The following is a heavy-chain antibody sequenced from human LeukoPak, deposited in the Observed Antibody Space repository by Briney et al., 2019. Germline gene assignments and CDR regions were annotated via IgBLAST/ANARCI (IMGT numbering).Heavy chain of an antibody. V-gene: IGHV3-66*02. CDR1: GFTVSSNY. Sequence: PGGSLRLSCAASGFTVSSNYMSWVRQAPGKGLEWVSVIYSGGSTYYADSVKGRFTISRDNSKNTLYLQMNSLRAEDTAVYYCARVSIGGSSSNFDYWGQGTLVTVSS. D-gene: IGHD6-6*01. CDR2: IYSGGST. CDR3: ARVSIGGSSSNFDY. J-gene: IGHJ4*02.